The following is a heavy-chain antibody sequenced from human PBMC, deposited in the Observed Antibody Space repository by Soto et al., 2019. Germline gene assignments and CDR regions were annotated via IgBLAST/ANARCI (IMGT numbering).Heavy chain of an antibody. V-gene: IGHV3-74*01. J-gene: IGHJ3*02. CDR3: ARVKRWLQLDDAFDI. CDR1: GFTFSSYW. D-gene: IGHD5-12*01. CDR2: INSDGSST. Sequence: EVQLVEYGGGLVQPGGSLRLSCAASGFTFSSYWMHWVRQAPGKGLVWVSRINSDGSSTSYADSVKGRFTISRDNAKNTLYLQMNSLRAEDTAVYYCARVKRWLQLDDAFDIWGQGTMVTVSS.